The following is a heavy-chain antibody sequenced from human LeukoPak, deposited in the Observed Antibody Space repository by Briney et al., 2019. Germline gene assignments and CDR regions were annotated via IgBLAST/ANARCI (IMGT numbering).Heavy chain of an antibody. D-gene: IGHD2-15*01. Sequence: PGGSLRLSCAASGFTFSSYAMSWVRQAPGKGLEWVSAISNNGGYTYYADSVQGRFTISRDNSKNTLCLQMNSLRAEDTAVYYCAKQLGYCSDGSCYFPYWGQGTLVTVSS. CDR2: ISNNGGYT. J-gene: IGHJ4*02. CDR1: GFTFSSYA. CDR3: AKQLGYCSDGSCYFPY. V-gene: IGHV3-23*01.